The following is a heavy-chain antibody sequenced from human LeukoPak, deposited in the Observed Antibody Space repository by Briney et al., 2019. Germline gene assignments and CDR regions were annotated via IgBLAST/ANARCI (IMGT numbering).Heavy chain of an antibody. CDR2: ISYDGSNK. CDR1: GFTFSSYA. Sequence: GGSLRLSCAASGFTFSSYAMHWVRQAPGKGLEWVAVISYDGSNKYYADSVKGRFTISRDNSKNTLYLQMNSLGAEDTAVYYCARGLLVEWLLSWGQGTLVTVSS. CDR3: ARGLLVEWLLS. J-gene: IGHJ5*02. V-gene: IGHV3-30-3*01. D-gene: IGHD3-3*01.